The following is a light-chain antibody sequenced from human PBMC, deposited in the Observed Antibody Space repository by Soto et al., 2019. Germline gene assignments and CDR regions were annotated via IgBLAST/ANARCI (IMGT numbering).Light chain of an antibody. CDR3: VAWDDSLNGYVV. Sequence: QAVVTQPPSASGTPGQRVTISCSGSSSNIGSNTVNWYQQLPGTAPKLVIYSNNQRPSGVPDRFSGSKSGTSASLAISGLPSEDEADYYCVAWDDSLNGYVVFGGGTKLTVL. V-gene: IGLV1-44*01. J-gene: IGLJ2*01. CDR1: SSNIGSNT. CDR2: SNN.